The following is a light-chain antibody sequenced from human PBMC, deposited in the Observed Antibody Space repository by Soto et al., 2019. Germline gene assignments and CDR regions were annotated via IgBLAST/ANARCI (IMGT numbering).Light chain of an antibody. V-gene: IGKV1-5*01. Sequence: IQLTQSPTTLPASVGDRVTLTCRASESISNWLAWYQQRPGTAPKLLIYHASILETAVPSRFSGNGSGTEFTLTISSLQPGDFATYCCQQYRTYSFGHGSRVEIK. CDR2: HAS. J-gene: IGKJ1*01. CDR3: QQYRTYS. CDR1: ESISNW.